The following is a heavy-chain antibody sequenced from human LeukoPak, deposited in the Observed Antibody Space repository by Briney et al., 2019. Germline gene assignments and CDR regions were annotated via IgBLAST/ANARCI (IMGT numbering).Heavy chain of an antibody. CDR1: GYTFTSYG. CDR3: ARVRWLQEKYYFDY. CDR2: ISAYNGNT. V-gene: IGHV1-18*01. J-gene: IGHJ4*02. Sequence: ASVKVSCKASGYTFTSYGISWVRQAPGQGLEWMGWISAYNGNTNYAQKLQGRVTMTTDTSTSTAYMELRSLRSDDTAVYYCARVRWLQEKYYFDYWGQGTLVTVPS. D-gene: IGHD5-24*01.